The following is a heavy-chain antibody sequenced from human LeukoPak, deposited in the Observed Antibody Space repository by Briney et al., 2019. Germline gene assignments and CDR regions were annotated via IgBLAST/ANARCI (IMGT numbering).Heavy chain of an antibody. V-gene: IGHV5-51*01. Sequence: GESLKISCKGSGYRFTSHWIGWVRQVPGKGLEWMGIIYPGDSDTRYSPSFQGQVTISADKSISTAYLQWSSLKASDTAMYYCAREYCDGDCYSAPFDYWGQGTLVTVSS. D-gene: IGHD2-21*02. CDR2: IYPGDSDT. CDR1: GYRFTSHW. J-gene: IGHJ4*02. CDR3: AREYCDGDCYSAPFDY.